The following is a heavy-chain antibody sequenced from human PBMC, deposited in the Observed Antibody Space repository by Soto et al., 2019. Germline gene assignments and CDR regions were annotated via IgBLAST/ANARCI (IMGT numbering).Heavy chain of an antibody. CDR3: ARGIFGSGTANDY. J-gene: IGHJ4*02. D-gene: IGHD3-10*01. V-gene: IGHV3-74*01. Sequence: EVQLVESGGGLVQPGGSLRLSCAASGFTFSGSWMHWVRQAPGKGLVWVSRINGDGSGTSYADFVKGRFTISRDDDKNTLFLQMIGVRAEDTAVYYCARGIFGSGTANDYWGQGTLVTVSS. CDR2: INGDGSGT. CDR1: GFTFSGSW.